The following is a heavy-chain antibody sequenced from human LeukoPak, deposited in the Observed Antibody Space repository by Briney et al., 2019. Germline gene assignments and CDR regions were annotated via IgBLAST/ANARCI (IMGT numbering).Heavy chain of an antibody. Sequence: GGSLRLSCAASAFTFSSYAMSWVLQAPGNGLEWLSAISGSGGSTYYAESVKGRFTISSDNSKNTLYLRINSLRAMHTAVYYFAKGRGWEASYYYYYMDVWGKGTTVTISS. CDR3: AKGRGWEASYYYYYMDV. CDR2: ISGSGGST. J-gene: IGHJ6*03. D-gene: IGHD1-26*01. CDR1: AFTFSSYA. V-gene: IGHV3-23*01.